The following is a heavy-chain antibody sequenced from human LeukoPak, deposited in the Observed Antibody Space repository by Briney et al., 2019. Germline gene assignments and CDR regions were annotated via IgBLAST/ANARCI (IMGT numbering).Heavy chain of an antibody. CDR1: GYSISSGYY. V-gene: IGHV4-38-2*02. CDR3: ARESTMDV. Sequence: PSETLSLTCTVSGYSISSGYYWGWIRQPPGKGLEWIGSIYHSGSTYYNPSLKSRVTISVDTSKNQFSLKLSSVTAADTAVYYCARESTMDVWGKGTTVTVSS. J-gene: IGHJ6*03. D-gene: IGHD2-2*01. CDR2: IYHSGST.